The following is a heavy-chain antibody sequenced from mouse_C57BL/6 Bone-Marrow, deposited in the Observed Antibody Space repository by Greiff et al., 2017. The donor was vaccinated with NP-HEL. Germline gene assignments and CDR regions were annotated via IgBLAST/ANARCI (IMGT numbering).Heavy chain of an antibody. CDR2: INPNNGGT. D-gene: IGHD1-1*01. J-gene: IGHJ2*01. Sequence: EVQLQQSGPELVKPGASVKMSCKASGYTFTDYNMHWVKQSHGKSLEWIGYINPNNGGTSYNQKFKGKATLTVNKSSSTAYMEHRSLTSEDSAVYYCAGYYYGSSPYYFDYWGQGTTLTVSS. CDR3: AGYYYGSSPYYFDY. V-gene: IGHV1-22*01. CDR1: GYTFTDYN.